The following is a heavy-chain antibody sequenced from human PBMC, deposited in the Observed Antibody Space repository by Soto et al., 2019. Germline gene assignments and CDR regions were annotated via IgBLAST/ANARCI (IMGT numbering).Heavy chain of an antibody. J-gene: IGHJ4*02. CDR2: IYYSGST. D-gene: IGHD4-17*01. CDR1: GGSISSSSYY. V-gene: IGHV4-39*01. CDR3: ASDAGESEVVFDY. Sequence: QLQLQESGPGLVKPSETLSLTCTVSGGSISSSSYYWGWIRQPPGKGLEWIGSIYYSGSTYYNPSLQSRVTIAVDTSKNQFSLTLRSVAAADAAVYSCASDAGESEVVFDYWGQGTLVTVSS.